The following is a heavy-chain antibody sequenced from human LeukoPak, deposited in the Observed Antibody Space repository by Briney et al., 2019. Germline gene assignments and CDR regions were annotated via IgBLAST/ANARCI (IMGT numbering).Heavy chain of an antibody. Sequence: GGSLRLSCAASGFTFSSYAMSWVRQAPGKGLEWVSAISGSGGSTYYADSVKGRFTISRDNSKNTLYLQMNSLRAEDTAVYYCAKGARGYSYGYYGMDVWGQGTTVTVSS. V-gene: IGHV3-23*01. CDR3: AKGARGYSYGYYGMDV. J-gene: IGHJ6*02. CDR2: ISGSGGST. CDR1: GFTFSSYA. D-gene: IGHD5-18*01.